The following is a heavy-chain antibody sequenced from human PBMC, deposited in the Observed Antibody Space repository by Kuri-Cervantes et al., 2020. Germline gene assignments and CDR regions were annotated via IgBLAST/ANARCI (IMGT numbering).Heavy chain of an antibody. Sequence: SETLSLTCAVSGGSISSGGYSWSWIRQPPGKGLEWIGYIHHSGSTYYNPSLKSRVTISVDTSKNQFSLKLSSVTAADTAVYYCARGRYFQHWGQGTLVTVSS. CDR2: IHHSGST. CDR1: GGSISSGGYS. V-gene: IGHV4-30-2*01. J-gene: IGHJ1*01. CDR3: ARGRYFQH.